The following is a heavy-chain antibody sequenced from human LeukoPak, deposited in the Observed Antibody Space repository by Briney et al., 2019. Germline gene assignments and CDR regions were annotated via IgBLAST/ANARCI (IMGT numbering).Heavy chain of an antibody. J-gene: IGHJ3*02. D-gene: IGHD3-9*01. CDR3: ARRSTYYDILTGYTIYDAFDI. CDR2: IIPIFGTA. V-gene: IGHV1-69*13. CDR1: GYTFTSYG. Sequence: GASVKVSCKASGYTFTSYGISWVRQAPGQGLEWMGGIIPIFGTANYAQKFQGRVTITADESTSTAYMELSSLRSEDTAVYYCARRSTYYDILTGYTIYDAFDIWGQGTMVTVSS.